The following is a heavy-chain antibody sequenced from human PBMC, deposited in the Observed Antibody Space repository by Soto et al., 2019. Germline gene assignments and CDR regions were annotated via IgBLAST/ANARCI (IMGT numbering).Heavy chain of an antibody. CDR2: ISYDGSNK. CDR1: GFTFSSYA. Sequence: PGGSLRLSCAASGFTFSSYAMHWVRQAPGKGLEWVAVISYDGSNKYYADSVKGRFTISRDNSKNTLYLQMNSLRAEDTAVYYCAREHLRLLWFGELFGWGQGTLVTVSS. V-gene: IGHV3-30-3*01. CDR3: AREHLRLLWFGELFG. D-gene: IGHD3-10*01. J-gene: IGHJ4*02.